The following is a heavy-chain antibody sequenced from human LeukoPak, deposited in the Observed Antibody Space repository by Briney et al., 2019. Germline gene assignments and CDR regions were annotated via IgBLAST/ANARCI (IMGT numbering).Heavy chain of an antibody. CDR3: AKSAGWSGAFEY. J-gene: IGHJ4*02. CDR2: ISYDGSSK. V-gene: IGHV3-30*04. Sequence: PGGSLRLSCAASGFTFTFYAIHWVRQAPGKGLEWVALISYDGSSKYYADSVKGRFTISRDNSKNTLYLQMNSLTTEDTAVYYCAKSAGWSGAFEYWGQGTLVTVSS. CDR1: GFTFTFYA. D-gene: IGHD6-19*01.